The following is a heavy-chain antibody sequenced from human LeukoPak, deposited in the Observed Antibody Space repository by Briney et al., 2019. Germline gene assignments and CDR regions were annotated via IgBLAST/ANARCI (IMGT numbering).Heavy chain of an antibody. J-gene: IGHJ4*02. D-gene: IGHD6-19*01. V-gene: IGHV1-2*02. CDR2: INPNSGGT. CDR3: ARVGSGFDFDY. CDR1: GYSLTGYY. Sequence: ASVKVSCKASGYSLTGYYMHWVPQAPQGLEWMGWINPNSGGTYYAQKFQGRVTMTRDTSISAVYMELTRLRSDDTAVYYCARVGSGFDFDYWGQGTLVTVSS.